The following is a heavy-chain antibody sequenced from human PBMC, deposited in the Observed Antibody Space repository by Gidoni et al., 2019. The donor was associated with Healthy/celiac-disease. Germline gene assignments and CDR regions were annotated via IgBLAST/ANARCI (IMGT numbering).Heavy chain of an antibody. V-gene: IGHV4-30-2*01. CDR3: ARAARGYYYGMDV. CDR2: IYHSGST. D-gene: IGHD3-10*01. CDR1: GGSISSGGYS. J-gene: IGHJ6*02. Sequence: QLQLQESGSGLVKPSQTLALTCVASGGSISSGGYSWSWIRQPPGKGLEWIGYIYHSGSTYYNPSLKSRVTISVDRSKNQFSLKLSSVTAADTAVYYCARAARGYYYGMDVWGQGTTVTVSS.